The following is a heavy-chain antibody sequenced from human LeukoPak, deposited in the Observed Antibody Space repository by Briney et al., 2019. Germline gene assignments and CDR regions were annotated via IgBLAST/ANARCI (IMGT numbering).Heavy chain of an antibody. Sequence: PETLSLTCAVYGGSFSGYYWSWIRQPPGKGLEWIGEINHSGSTNYNPSLKSRVTISVDTSKNQFSLKLSPVTAADTAVYYCARVTIFGVPNFDYWGQGTPVTVSS. CDR2: INHSGST. J-gene: IGHJ4*02. V-gene: IGHV4-34*01. CDR3: ARVTIFGVPNFDY. D-gene: IGHD3-3*01. CDR1: GGSFSGYY.